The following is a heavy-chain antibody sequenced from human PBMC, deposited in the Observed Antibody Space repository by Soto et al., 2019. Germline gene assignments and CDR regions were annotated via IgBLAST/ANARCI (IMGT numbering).Heavy chain of an antibody. J-gene: IGHJ4*02. CDR3: ARGASAVLALDY. CDR1: GYTFTAYS. Sequence: ASVKVSCKASGYTFTAYSMHWVRQAPGQGLEWIGWFNPSSGDTVYAEKFQGRVTLTRDTSISTAYMELSSLRSVDTALYYCARGASAVLALDYWGQGTLVTVSS. CDR2: FNPSSGDT. D-gene: IGHD6-19*01. V-gene: IGHV1-2*02.